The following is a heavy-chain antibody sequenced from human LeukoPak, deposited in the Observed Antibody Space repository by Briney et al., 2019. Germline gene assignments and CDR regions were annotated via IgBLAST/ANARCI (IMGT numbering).Heavy chain of an antibody. CDR3: ARVVVIEGGWYEGGYNWFDP. J-gene: IGHJ5*02. D-gene: IGHD6-19*01. CDR1: GYTFTSYA. V-gene: IGHV1-3*01. CDR2: ISAGNGNT. Sequence: ASVKVSCKASGYTFTSYAIHWVRQAPGQRLEWMGWISAGNGNTKYSQNFQGRVTFISNTSATTAFMELSSLRSEDAAVYYCARVVVIEGGWYEGGYNWFDPWGQGTLVTVSS.